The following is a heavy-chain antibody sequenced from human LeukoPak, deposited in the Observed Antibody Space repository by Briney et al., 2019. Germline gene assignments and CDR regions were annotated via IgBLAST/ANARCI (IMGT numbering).Heavy chain of an antibody. V-gene: IGHV4-34*01. CDR1: GGSFSGYY. J-gene: IGHJ4*02. D-gene: IGHD3-10*01. CDR2: INHSGST. CDR3: ASHYGSGSSYYFDY. Sequence: SETLSLTCAVYGGSFSGYYWSWIRQPPGKGLEWIGEINHSGSTNYNPSLKSRVTISVDTSKNQFSLKLSSVTAADTAVYYCASHYGSGSSYYFDYWGQGTLVTVSS.